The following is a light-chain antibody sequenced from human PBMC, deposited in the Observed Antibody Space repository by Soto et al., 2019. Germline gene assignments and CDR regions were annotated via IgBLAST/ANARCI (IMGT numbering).Light chain of an antibody. V-gene: IGLV2-14*01. CDR1: SSDVGGYNY. CDR3: SSYTSSSTYV. Sequence: QSALTQPASVSGSPGQSIAISCTGTSSDVGGYNYVSWYQQHPGKAPKLRVYDVSNRPSGVSNRFSGSKSCNTASMTISGLPAEDEADYYCSSYTSSSTYVFGTGTKLTVL. CDR2: DVS. J-gene: IGLJ1*01.